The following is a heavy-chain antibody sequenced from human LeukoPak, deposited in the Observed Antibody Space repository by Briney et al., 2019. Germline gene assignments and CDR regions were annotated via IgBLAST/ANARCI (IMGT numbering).Heavy chain of an antibody. V-gene: IGHV4-34*01. J-gene: IGHJ4*02. CDR3: ARRSIAALDY. CDR2: INHSGST. D-gene: IGHD6-6*01. CDR1: GGSFSGYS. Sequence: LETLSLTCAVYGGSFSGYSWSWIRQPPGKGLEWIGEINHSGSTNYNPSLKRRVTISVDTSKNQFSLNLSSVTAADTAVYYCARRSIAALDYWGQGILVTVSS.